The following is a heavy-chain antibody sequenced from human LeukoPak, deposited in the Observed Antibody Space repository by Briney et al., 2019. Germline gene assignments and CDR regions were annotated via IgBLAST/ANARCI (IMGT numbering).Heavy chain of an antibody. CDR1: GGSISSSSYY. D-gene: IGHD4-11*01. CDR2: IYYSGST. V-gene: IGHV4-39*01. J-gene: IGHJ6*03. Sequence: SETLSPTCTVSGGSISSSSYYWGWIRQPPGKGLEWIGSIYYSGSTYYNPSLKSRVTISVDTSKNQFSLKLSSVTAPDTAVYYCARLDYSSYLGYYYYNRAVWGKGTTVTVSS. CDR3: ARLDYSSYLGYYYYNRAV.